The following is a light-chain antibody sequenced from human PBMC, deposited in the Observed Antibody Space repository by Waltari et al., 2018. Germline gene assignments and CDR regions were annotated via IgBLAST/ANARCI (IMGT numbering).Light chain of an antibody. CDR3: QQYYSYTWT. CDR1: QGISSY. V-gene: IGKV1-8*01. J-gene: IGKJ1*01. Sequence: AIRITQSPSSLSASTGDRVTITCRASQGISSYLAWYQQKPGKAPKLLIYAASTLQSGVPSRFSGSGSGTDFTLTISCLQSEYFATYYCQQYYSYTWTFGQGTKVEIK. CDR2: AAS.